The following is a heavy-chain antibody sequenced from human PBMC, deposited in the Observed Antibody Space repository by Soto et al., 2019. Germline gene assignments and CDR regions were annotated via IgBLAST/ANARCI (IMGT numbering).Heavy chain of an antibody. CDR3: AKDIGDTYSYYGMDV. D-gene: IGHD4-17*01. V-gene: IGHV3-23*01. Sequence: GGSLRLSCAASGFTFSSYAMSWVRQAPGKGLEWVSAISGSGGSTYYADSVKGRFTISRDNSKNTLYLQMNSLRAEDTAVYYCAKDIGDTYSYYGMDVWGQGTTVTVSS. CDR1: GFTFSSYA. J-gene: IGHJ6*02. CDR2: ISGSGGST.